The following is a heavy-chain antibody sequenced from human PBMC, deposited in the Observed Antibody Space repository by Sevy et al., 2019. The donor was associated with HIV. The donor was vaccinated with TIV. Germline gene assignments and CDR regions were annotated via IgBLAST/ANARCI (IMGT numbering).Heavy chain of an antibody. Sequence: GGSLRLSCAASGFSFSNYWMSWVRQAPGKGLEWVANIKRDGSEKYYVASVKGLFTISSDNAKTSLFLQMNSLRGEDTALYYGSRDCSSASCLWGMDVWGQGTTVTVSS. CDR3: SRDCSSASCLWGMDV. J-gene: IGHJ6*02. CDR1: GFSFSNYW. CDR2: IKRDGSEK. D-gene: IGHD2-2*01. V-gene: IGHV3-7*03.